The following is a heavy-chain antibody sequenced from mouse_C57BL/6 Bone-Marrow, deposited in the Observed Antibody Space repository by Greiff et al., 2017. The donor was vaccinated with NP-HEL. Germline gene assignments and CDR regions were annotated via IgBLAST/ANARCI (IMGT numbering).Heavy chain of an antibody. Sequence: DVMLVESGGDLVKPGGSLKLSCAASGFTFSSYGMSWVRQTPDKRLEWVAAISSGGSYTYYPDSVKGRFTISRDNAKNTLYLQMSRLKSEDTAMYYCASRLRRRTWFAYWGQGTLVTVSA. J-gene: IGHJ3*01. CDR1: GFTFSSYG. D-gene: IGHD2-12*01. V-gene: IGHV5-6*02. CDR2: ISSGGSYT. CDR3: ASRLRRRTWFAY.